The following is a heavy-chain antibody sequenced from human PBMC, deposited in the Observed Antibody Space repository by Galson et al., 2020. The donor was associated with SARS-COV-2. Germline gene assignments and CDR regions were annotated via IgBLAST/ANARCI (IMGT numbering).Heavy chain of an antibody. V-gene: IGHV3-20*04. J-gene: IGHJ6*02. CDR3: ARSEPGIAAAGSYGMDV. Sequence: GGSLRLSCAASGFTFDDYGMSWVRQAPGKGLEWVSGINWNGGSTGYADSVKGRFTISRDNAKNSLYLQMNSLRAEDTALYYCARSEPGIAAAGSYGMDVWGQGTTVTVSS. CDR2: INWNGGST. CDR1: GFTFDDYG. D-gene: IGHD6-13*01.